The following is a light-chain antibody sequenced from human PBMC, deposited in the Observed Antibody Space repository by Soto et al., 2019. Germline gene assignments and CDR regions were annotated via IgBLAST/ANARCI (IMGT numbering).Light chain of an antibody. V-gene: IGKV3-15*01. CDR1: QTLYNN. Sequence: EIVMTQSPATLSVSPGERATLSCRASQTLYNNLAWYQQKLGQAPRLLIYGASARATDIPARFSGSGSWTEFTLTISGLQSADCSIYYCQQYSDWPLTFGGGTKVEIK. CDR3: QQYSDWPLT. J-gene: IGKJ4*01. CDR2: GAS.